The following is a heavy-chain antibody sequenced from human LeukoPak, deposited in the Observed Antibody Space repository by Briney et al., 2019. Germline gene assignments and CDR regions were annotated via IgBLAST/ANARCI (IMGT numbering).Heavy chain of an antibody. CDR3: ARRGNMSSHAFDI. V-gene: IGHV3-23*01. Sequence: GGSLRLSCAVSGITLSNYGMTWVRQAPGKGLEWVAGLSGSGGSTNYADSVKGRFTISRDNAKNTLYLEMNSLRAEDTAVYYCARRGNMSSHAFDIWGQGTVVTVSS. CDR2: LSGSGGST. CDR1: GITLSNYG. D-gene: IGHD2/OR15-2a*01. J-gene: IGHJ3*02.